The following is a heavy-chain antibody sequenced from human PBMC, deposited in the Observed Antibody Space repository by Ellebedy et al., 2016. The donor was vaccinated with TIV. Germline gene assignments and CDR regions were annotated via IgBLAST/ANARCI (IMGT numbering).Heavy chain of an antibody. CDR2: ISYDGSNK. J-gene: IGHJ3*02. D-gene: IGHD1-26*01. CDR3: ARDVGGSYSSLAFDI. V-gene: IGHV3-30-3*01. CDR1: GFTFSSYA. Sequence: GESLKISCAASGFTFSSYAMHWVRQAPGKGLEWVVVISYDGSNKYYADSVKGRFTISRDNSKNTLYLQMNSLRAEDTAVYYCARDVGGSYSSLAFDIWGQGTMVTVSS.